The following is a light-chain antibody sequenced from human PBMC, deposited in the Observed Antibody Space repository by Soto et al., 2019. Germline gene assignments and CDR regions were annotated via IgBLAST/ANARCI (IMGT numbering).Light chain of an antibody. Sequence: QSVLTQPPSASGTPGQRVTISCSGSSSNIGRNTVNWYQQLPGTAHKLLIYNNNQRPSGVPDRFSGSKSGTSGSLAISGLQSEDEADYYCAAWDDSLNGHVVFGGGTKLTVL. V-gene: IGLV1-44*01. CDR3: AAWDDSLNGHVV. CDR1: SSNIGRNT. CDR2: NNN. J-gene: IGLJ2*01.